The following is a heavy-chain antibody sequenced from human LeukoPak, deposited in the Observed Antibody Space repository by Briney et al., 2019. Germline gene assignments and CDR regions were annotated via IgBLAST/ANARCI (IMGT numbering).Heavy chain of an antibody. Sequence: SETLSLTCAVYGGSFSGYYWSWIRQPPGKGLEWIGEINHSGSTNYNPALKIRVTISVDTSKNQFSLKLGSVTAADTAVYYCARGNWKRTFDIWGQGKMVTVSS. V-gene: IGHV4-34*01. J-gene: IGHJ3*02. CDR3: ARGNWKRTFDI. CDR1: GGSFSGYY. CDR2: INHSGST. D-gene: IGHD1-20*01.